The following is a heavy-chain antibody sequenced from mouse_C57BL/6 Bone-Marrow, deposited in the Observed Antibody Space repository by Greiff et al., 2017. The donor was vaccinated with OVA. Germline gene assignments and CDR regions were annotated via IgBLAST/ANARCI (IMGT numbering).Heavy chain of an antibody. Sequence: DVMLVESGGGLVKPGGSLKLSCAASGFTFSSYAMSWVRQTPEKRLEWVATISDGGSYTYYPDNVKGRFTISRDNAKNNLYLPMSHLKSEDTAMYDCARDPITAVVAPYAMDYWGQGTSVTVSS. CDR2: ISDGGSYT. CDR1: GFTFSSYA. CDR3: ARDPITAVVAPYAMDY. J-gene: IGHJ4*01. V-gene: IGHV5-4*01. D-gene: IGHD1-1*01.